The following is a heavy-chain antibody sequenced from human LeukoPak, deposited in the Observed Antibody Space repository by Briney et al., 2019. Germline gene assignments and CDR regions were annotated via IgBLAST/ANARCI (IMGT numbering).Heavy chain of an antibody. CDR2: IYYSGGT. Sequence: SETLSLTCTVSGGSISSSSYYWGWIRQPPGKGLEWIGSIYYSGGTYYNPSLKSRVTISVDTSKNQFSLKLSSVTAADTAVYYCARHLATGVRWFDPWGQGTLVTVSS. CDR3: ARHLATGVRWFDP. CDR1: GGSISSSSYY. D-gene: IGHD3-10*01. V-gene: IGHV4-39*01. J-gene: IGHJ5*02.